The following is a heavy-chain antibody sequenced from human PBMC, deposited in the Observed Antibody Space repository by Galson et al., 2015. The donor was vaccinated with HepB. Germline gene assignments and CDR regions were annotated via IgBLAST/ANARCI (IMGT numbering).Heavy chain of an antibody. CDR2: ISAAAGST. Sequence: SLRLSCAASGFTFSSYAMSWVRQAPGKGLEWISSISAAAGSTYYTDSVKGRFTISRDNSKNTLFLQMNSLLAGDTAIYYCAKDADPYSRGYFDYWGQGVLVTVSS. D-gene: IGHD6-13*01. CDR1: GFTFSSYA. J-gene: IGHJ4*02. CDR3: AKDADPYSRGYFDY. V-gene: IGHV3-23*01.